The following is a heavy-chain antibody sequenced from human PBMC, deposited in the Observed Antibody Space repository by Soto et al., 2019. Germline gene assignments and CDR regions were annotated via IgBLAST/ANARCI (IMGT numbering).Heavy chain of an antibody. Sequence: GASVKVSCKASGYTFTGYDINWVRQATGQGLEWMGWMNPNSGNTGYAQKFQGRVTMTRNTSISTAYMELSSLRSEDTAVYYCTSSGGGMYYFDYWGQGTLVTVS. J-gene: IGHJ4*02. CDR2: MNPNSGNT. CDR3: TSSGGGMYYFDY. CDR1: GYTFTGYD. V-gene: IGHV1-8*01. D-gene: IGHD2-15*01.